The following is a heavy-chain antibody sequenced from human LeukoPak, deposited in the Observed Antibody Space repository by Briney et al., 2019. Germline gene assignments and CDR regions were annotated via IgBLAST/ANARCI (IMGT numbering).Heavy chain of an antibody. CDR1: GYSISSGYY. CDR3: ARENYDFWSGPTINWFDP. J-gene: IGHJ5*02. V-gene: IGHV4-38-2*02. CDR2: IYHSGST. Sequence: SETLSLTCTVSGYSISSGYYWGWIRQPPGEGLEWIGSIYHSGSTYYNPSLKSRVTISVDTSKNQFSLKLSSVTAADTAVYYCARENYDFWSGPTINWFDPWGQGTLVTVSS. D-gene: IGHD3-3*01.